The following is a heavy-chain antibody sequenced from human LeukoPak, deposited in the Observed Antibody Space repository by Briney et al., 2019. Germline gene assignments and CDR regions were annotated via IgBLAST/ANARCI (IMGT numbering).Heavy chain of an antibody. Sequence: GGSLRLSCAASGFTFSSYAMSWVRQAPGKGLEWVSAISGSGTSAYYADSVKGRSTISRDNSKNTLYVQMNSLRVEDTAVYYCAKDKGFDPWGQGTLVTVSS. CDR3: AKDKGFDP. CDR1: GFTFSSYA. J-gene: IGHJ5*02. V-gene: IGHV3-23*01. CDR2: ISGSGTSA.